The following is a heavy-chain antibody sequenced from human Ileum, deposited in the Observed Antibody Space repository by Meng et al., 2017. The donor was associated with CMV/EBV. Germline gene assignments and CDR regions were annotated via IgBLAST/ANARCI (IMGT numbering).Heavy chain of an antibody. J-gene: IGHJ5*02. Sequence: GESLKISCETSGFTFTDRFMGWVRQAPGQGLECVADIKEDGSEKYYLDSVKGRFTISRDDAKASVYMEMHNLRVEDTAVYYCVTSGWYNDHWGQGTLVNVCS. CDR3: VTSGWYNDH. D-gene: IGHD6-19*01. V-gene: IGHV3-7*01. CDR1: GFTFTDRF. CDR2: IKEDGSEK.